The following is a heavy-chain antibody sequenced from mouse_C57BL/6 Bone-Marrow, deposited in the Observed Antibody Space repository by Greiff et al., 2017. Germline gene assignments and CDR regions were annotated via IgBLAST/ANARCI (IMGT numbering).Heavy chain of an antibody. CDR1: GFTFSDYY. CDR3: AREGDYYGYDGAWFAY. V-gene: IGHV5-16*01. J-gene: IGHJ3*01. Sequence: EVKLMESEGGLVQPGSSMKLSCTASGFTFSDYYMAWVRQVPEKGLEWVANLNYDGSSTYYLDSLKSRFIISRDNAKNILYLQMSSLKSEDTATYYCAREGDYYGYDGAWFAYWGQGTLVTVSA. CDR2: LNYDGSST. D-gene: IGHD2-2*01.